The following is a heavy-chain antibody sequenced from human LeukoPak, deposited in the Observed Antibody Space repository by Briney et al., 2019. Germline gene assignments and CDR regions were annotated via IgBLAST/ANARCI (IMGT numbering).Heavy chain of an antibody. CDR2: TNSGGTST. V-gene: IGHV3-23*01. CDR3: AKQSYARFSGE. J-gene: IGHJ4*02. D-gene: IGHD2-8*01. Sequence: GGSLRLSCATSGFPFSDFSMSWVRQAPGKGLEWISTTNSGGTSTYYAESVKGRFTISRDNSKNTLYLQMSSLRVEDTAVYYCAKQSYARFSGEGGPGTLVSVSS. CDR1: GFPFSDFS.